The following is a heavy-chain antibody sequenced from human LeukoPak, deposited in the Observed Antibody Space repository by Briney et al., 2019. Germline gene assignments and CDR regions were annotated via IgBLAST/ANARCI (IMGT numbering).Heavy chain of an antibody. Sequence: GGSLRLSCAASGFTFRDYYMSWIRQAPGKGLEWVSYISSSGSTIYYADSVKGRFTISRDNAKNSLYLQMNSLRAEDTAVYYCARSPHRGYSSGWYYAVWGQGTTVTVSS. CDR2: ISSSGSTI. CDR3: ARSPHRGYSSGWYYAV. D-gene: IGHD6-19*01. CDR1: GFTFRDYY. J-gene: IGHJ6*02. V-gene: IGHV3-11*01.